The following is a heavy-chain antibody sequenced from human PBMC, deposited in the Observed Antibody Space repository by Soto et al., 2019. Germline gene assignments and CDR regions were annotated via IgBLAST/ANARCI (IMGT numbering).Heavy chain of an antibody. Sequence: EVQLVESGGGVVKPGGSLRLSCAASGFSFSNAWMNWVRQAPGKGLEWVGRIKSRSDGGTADYATPVKGRFTISRDDSKTTVSLQMKSLKTEDTAVYYCTLPNWNYNYALDVWGQGTKVTVSS. CDR3: TLPNWNYNYALDV. V-gene: IGHV3-15*07. CDR2: IKSRSDGGTA. J-gene: IGHJ6*02. CDR1: GFSFSNAW. D-gene: IGHD2-8*01.